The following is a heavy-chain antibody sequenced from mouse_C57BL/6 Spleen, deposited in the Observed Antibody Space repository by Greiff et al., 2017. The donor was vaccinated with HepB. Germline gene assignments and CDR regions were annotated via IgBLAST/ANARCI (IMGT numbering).Heavy chain of an antibody. CDR2: IDPSDSYT. CDR3: ARRARGSRGGGYFDV. Sequence: VQLQQPGAELVMPGASVKLSCKASGYTFTSYWMHWVKQRPGQGLEWIGEIDPSDSYTNYNQKFKGKSTLTVDKSSSTAYMQLSSRTSEDYAVYYCARRARGSRGGGYFDVWGTGTTVTVSS. CDR1: GYTFTSYW. V-gene: IGHV1-69*01. J-gene: IGHJ1*03. D-gene: IGHD1-1*01.